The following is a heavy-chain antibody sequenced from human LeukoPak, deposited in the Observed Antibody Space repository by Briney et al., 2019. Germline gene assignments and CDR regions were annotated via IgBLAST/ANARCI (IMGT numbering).Heavy chain of an antibody. V-gene: IGHV3-23*01. CDR3: ARAPSGYYPYFDY. CDR1: GFTFSSYA. D-gene: IGHD3-22*01. CDR2: ISGSGGST. J-gene: IGHJ4*02. Sequence: GGSLRLSCAASGFTFSSYAMSWVRQAPGKGLEWVSAISGSGGSTYYADSVEGRFTISRDNSKNTLYLQTDSLRAEDTAVYYCARAPSGYYPYFDYWGQGTLVTVSS.